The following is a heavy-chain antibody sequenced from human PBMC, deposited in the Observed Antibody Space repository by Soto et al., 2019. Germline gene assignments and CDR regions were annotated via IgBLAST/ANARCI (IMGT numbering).Heavy chain of an antibody. D-gene: IGHD2-2*01. CDR3: ARHMKWVVVVPAAMALPTEFDI. Sequence: QLQLQESGPGLVKPSETLSLTCTVSGGSISSSSYYWGWIRQPPGKGLEWIGSIYYSGSTYYNPSLKSRVTISVDTSKNQFSLKLSSVTAADTAVYYCARHMKWVVVVPAAMALPTEFDIWGQGTMVTVSS. CDR2: IYYSGST. CDR1: GGSISSSSYY. V-gene: IGHV4-39*01. J-gene: IGHJ3*02.